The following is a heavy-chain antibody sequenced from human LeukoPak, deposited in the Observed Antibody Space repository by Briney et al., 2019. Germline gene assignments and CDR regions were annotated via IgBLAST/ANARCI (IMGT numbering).Heavy chain of an antibody. CDR3: ARQNHYYYYMDV. CDR2: IHPEDSYS. J-gene: IGHJ6*03. V-gene: IGHV5-51*01. Sequence: GESLKISCQASGSVFIRHWIGWVRQVPGKGLEWMGVIHPEDSYSRYNAAFQGQATLSVDESTSTAYLQLSSLKASDTAIYYCARQNHYYYYMDVWGRGTTVTVSS. CDR1: GSVFIRHW.